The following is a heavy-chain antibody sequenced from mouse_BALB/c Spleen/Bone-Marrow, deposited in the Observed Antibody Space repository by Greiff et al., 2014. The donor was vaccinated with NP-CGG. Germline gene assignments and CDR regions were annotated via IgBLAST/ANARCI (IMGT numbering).Heavy chain of an antibody. CDR1: GYTFTRYY. Sequence: QVQLQQPGAELVKPGASVKLSCKASGYTFTRYYMYWVKQRPGQGLEWIGRINPYNGGTHFNEKFKSKATLTVDKSSSTAYMQLNSLTSEDSAVYYCSLLGDYWGQGTTLTVSS. CDR3: SLLGDY. J-gene: IGHJ2*01. D-gene: IGHD1-1*01. V-gene: IGHV1-53*01. CDR2: INPYNGGT.